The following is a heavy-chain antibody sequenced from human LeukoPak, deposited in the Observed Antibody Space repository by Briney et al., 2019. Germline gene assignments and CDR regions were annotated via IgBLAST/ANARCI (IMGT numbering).Heavy chain of an antibody. CDR2: IKHDGSEE. V-gene: IGHV3-7*01. J-gene: IGHJ4*02. Sequence: PGGSLRLSCVASGVSISGQWMNWVRQAPGQGLEWVANIKHDGSEEYYVDSVKGRFTISRDDGRNSVSLQMNSVRAEDTAVYYCGYTNNFYHWGQGTPVVVSS. CDR1: GVSISGQW. CDR3: GYTNNFYH. D-gene: IGHD3-16*02.